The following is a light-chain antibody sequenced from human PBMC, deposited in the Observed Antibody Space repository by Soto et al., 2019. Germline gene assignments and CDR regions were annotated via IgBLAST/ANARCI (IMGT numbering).Light chain of an antibody. CDR2: AAS. Sequence: DIQMTQSPSSLSASVGDRVTITCRASQSIVTYLNWYLQKPGKAPKLLIYAASNLQSGVPSRFSGSGSGTDFTLTISSLQPEDFATYYCQQSYSTGVTFGQGTKVDIK. CDR1: QSIVTY. J-gene: IGKJ1*01. CDR3: QQSYSTGVT. V-gene: IGKV1-39*01.